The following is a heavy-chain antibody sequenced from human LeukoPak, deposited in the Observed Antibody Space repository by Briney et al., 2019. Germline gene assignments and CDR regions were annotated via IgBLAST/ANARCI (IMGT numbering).Heavy chain of an antibody. D-gene: IGHD5-18*01. V-gene: IGHV1-2*02. CDR3: ARDTAMVTYWFDP. Sequence: ASVKGFCKASGYTFTGYYMQWVRQAPGQGLEWMGWINPNSGGTNYAPKFQGRVTMTRDTSISTDYMELSRLRSDDTAVYYCARDTAMVTYWFDPWGQGTLVSVSS. CDR2: INPNSGGT. CDR1: GYTFTGYY. J-gene: IGHJ5*02.